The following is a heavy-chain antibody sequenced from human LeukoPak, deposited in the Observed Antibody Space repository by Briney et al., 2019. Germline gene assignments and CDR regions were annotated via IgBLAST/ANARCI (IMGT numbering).Heavy chain of an antibody. Sequence: PSGTLSLTCAVYGGSFSGYYWSWIRQPPGKGLEWIGEINHSGSTNYNPSLKSRVTISVDTSKNQFSLKLSSVTAADTAVYYCARGPPVFYCSGGSCYDAGYYYYGMDVWGQGTTVTVSS. CDR3: ARGPPVFYCSGGSCYDAGYYYYGMDV. V-gene: IGHV4-34*01. D-gene: IGHD2-15*01. CDR1: GGSFSGYY. CDR2: INHSGST. J-gene: IGHJ6*02.